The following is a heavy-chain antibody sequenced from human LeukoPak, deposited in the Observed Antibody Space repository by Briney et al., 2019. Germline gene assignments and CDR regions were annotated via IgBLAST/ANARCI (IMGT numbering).Heavy chain of an antibody. CDR2: INPNSGGT. CDR3: ARDGGVYYDSRGYYRSDY. V-gene: IGHV1-2*06. D-gene: IGHD3-22*01. CDR1: GYTFTGYY. J-gene: IGHJ4*02. Sequence: GASVKVSCKASGYTFTGYYMHWVRQAPGQGLEWMGRINPNSGGTNYAQKFQGRVTMTRDTSISTAYMELSRLRSDDTAVYYCARDGGVYYDSRGYYRSDYWGQGTLVTVSS.